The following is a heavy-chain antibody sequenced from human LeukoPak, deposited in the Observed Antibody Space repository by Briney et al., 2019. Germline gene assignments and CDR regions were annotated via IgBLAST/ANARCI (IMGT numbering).Heavy chain of an antibody. V-gene: IGHV4-59*02. CDR3: ARDNIGLGYGDYNNWFDP. CDR1: GGSVSDYY. D-gene: IGHD4-17*01. Sequence: PSETLSLTCTVSGGSVSDYYWSWIRQSPGKGLEWIGYIYYSGSTNCNPSLKSRVTISVDTSKNQFSLKLSSVTAADTAVYYCARDNIGLGYGDYNNWFDPWGQGTLVTVSS. J-gene: IGHJ5*02. CDR2: IYYSGST.